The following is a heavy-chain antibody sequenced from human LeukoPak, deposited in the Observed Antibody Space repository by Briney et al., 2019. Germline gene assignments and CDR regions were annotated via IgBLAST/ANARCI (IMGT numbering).Heavy chain of an antibody. D-gene: IGHD6-13*01. CDR2: ITSDGGSI. CDR3: ARDIPPRTLAAAGRYYYYYGMDV. V-gene: IGHV3-64*04. J-gene: IGHJ6*02. CDR1: RFTFSNFN. Sequence: PGGSLRLSCSASRFTFSNFNMHWVRQAPGKGLQFVSGITSDGGSIDYADSVRGRFTISRDNAKNSLYLQMNSLRAEDTAVYYCARDIPPRTLAAAGRYYYYYGMDVWGQGTTVTVSS.